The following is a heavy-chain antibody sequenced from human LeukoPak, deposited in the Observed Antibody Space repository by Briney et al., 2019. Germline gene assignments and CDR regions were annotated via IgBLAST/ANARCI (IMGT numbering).Heavy chain of an antibody. CDR1: GFTFSSYA. CDR2: ISYDGSNK. J-gene: IGHJ1*01. D-gene: IGHD2-2*02. CDR3: ASGYCSRTRRYTRY. Sequence: GGSLRLSCAASGFTFSSYAMHWVRQAPGKGLEWVAVISYDGSNKYYADSVKGRFTISRDNSKNTLYLQMNSMRAEDTAVYYCASGYCSRTRRYTRYWRQGTRVTVP. V-gene: IGHV3-30*01.